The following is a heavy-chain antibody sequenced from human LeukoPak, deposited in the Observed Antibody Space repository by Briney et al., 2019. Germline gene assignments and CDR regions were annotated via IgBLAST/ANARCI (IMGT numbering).Heavy chain of an antibody. D-gene: IGHD3-9*01. J-gene: IGHJ6*03. CDR2: MNPNSGGT. CDR3: ARDGLHFGWFRYYYMDV. Sequence: ASVKVSCKASGYTFTSYDINWVRQATGQGLEWMGWMNPNSGGTNYAQKFQGRVTMTRDTSISTAYMELSRLRSDDTAVYYCARDGLHFGWFRYYYMDVWGKGTTVTISS. CDR1: GYTFTSYD. V-gene: IGHV1-2*02.